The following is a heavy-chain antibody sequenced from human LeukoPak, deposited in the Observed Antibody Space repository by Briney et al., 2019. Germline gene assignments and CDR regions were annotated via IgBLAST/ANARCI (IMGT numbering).Heavy chain of an antibody. Sequence: YADSVKGRFTISRDNAKNTLYLKMNSLRAEDTAVYYCARGPTDLFDAFDIWGQGTMVTVSS. CDR3: ARGPTDLFDAFDI. J-gene: IGHJ3*02. V-gene: IGHV3-74*03.